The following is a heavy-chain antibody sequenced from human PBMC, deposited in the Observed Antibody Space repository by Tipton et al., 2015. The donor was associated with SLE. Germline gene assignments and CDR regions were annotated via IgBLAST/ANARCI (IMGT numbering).Heavy chain of an antibody. CDR3: ARATGSRYAYYFAY. D-gene: IGHD3-9*01. Sequence: TLSLTCVVSDYSISSGYYWGWIRQPPGKGLEWIGSIYHTGDTYYNPSLNNRVTISVETSKNQFSLKLTSVTAADTAVYYCARATGSRYAYYFAYWGQGALVTVSS. V-gene: IGHV4-38-2*01. CDR1: DYSISSGYY. CDR2: IYHTGDT. J-gene: IGHJ4*02.